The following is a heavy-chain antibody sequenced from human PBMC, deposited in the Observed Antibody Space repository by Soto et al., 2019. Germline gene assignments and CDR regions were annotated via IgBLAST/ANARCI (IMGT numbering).Heavy chain of an antibody. D-gene: IGHD5-18*01. CDR3: AKTDGYEVEY. Sequence: PVESLKISCNGSGYSFVSYWIAWVRQMPWKGLEWMGSIYPGDSDTTYSPSIQGQVTISADKSSTTVYLQWNTLKAPDTAMYYCAKTDGYEVEYWGQGTQVTVSS. J-gene: IGHJ4*02. CDR2: IYPGDSDT. CDR1: GYSFVSYW. V-gene: IGHV5-51*01.